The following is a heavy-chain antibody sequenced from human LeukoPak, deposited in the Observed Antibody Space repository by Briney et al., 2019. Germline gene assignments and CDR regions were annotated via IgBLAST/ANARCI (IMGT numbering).Heavy chain of an antibody. V-gene: IGHV4-34*01. Sequence: SETLSLTCAVYGGSFSGYYWSWIRQPPGKGLEWIGEINHSGSTNYNPSLKSRVTISVDTSKNQFSLKLSSVTAADTAVYYCARDRLLRYFDWSTTCFDYWGQGTLVTVS. CDR3: ARDRLLRYFDWSTTCFDY. J-gene: IGHJ4*02. CDR2: INHSGST. D-gene: IGHD3-9*01. CDR1: GGSFSGYY.